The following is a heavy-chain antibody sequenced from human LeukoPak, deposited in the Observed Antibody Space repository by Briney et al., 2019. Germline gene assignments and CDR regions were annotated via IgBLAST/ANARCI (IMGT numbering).Heavy chain of an antibody. J-gene: IGHJ4*02. CDR1: GYTFTGYY. Sequence: ASVKVSCKASGYTFTGYYMHWVRQAPGQGLEWMGWINPNSGGTNYAQKFQGRVTMTRDTSISTAYMELSRLRSDDTAVYYCARGLVDTAVVPNDYWGQGALVTVSS. CDR3: ARGLVDTAVVPNDY. D-gene: IGHD5-18*01. V-gene: IGHV1-2*02. CDR2: INPNSGGT.